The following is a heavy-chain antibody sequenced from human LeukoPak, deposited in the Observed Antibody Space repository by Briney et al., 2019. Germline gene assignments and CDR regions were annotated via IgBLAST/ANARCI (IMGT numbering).Heavy chain of an antibody. CDR2: INPGDSDT. Sequence: GESLKISCTGSGYSFSTNWIGWVRQMPGKGLEWMGIINPGDSDTRYSPSFQGQVTISADKSISTAYLQWSSLKASDTAMYYCVRVLWTWALNYYYGMDVWGQGTTVTVSS. CDR1: GYSFSTNW. CDR3: VRVLWTWALNYYYGMDV. V-gene: IGHV5-51*01. D-gene: IGHD2-8*02. J-gene: IGHJ6*02.